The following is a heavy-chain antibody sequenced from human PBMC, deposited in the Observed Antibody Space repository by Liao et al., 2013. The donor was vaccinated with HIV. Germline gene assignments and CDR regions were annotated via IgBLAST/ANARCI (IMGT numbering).Heavy chain of an antibody. CDR3: ARAGGSGTKGAFDI. Sequence: QAQLQESGPRLVRPAETLSLSCSVSGDSSRYQYWSWIRQPAGKGLEWIGRMHTSGATSLSPSLRGRLTMSLDMSKNHFSLNLNSVTAADTALYFCARAGGSGTKGAFDIWGQGITVTVSS. CDR1: GDSSRYQY. V-gene: IGHV4-4*07. CDR2: MHTSGAT. J-gene: IGHJ3*02. D-gene: IGHD3-10*01.